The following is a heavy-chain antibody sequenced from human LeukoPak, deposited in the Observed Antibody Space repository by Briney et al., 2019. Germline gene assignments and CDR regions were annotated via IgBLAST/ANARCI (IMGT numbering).Heavy chain of an antibody. V-gene: IGHV3-23*01. CDR3: AKGQEYVWGSYRYTEGPYCDY. CDR2: ISSSGGNT. Sequence: GESLRLSCADSGFTFSNYGTSWVRQAPGKGLEWVSTISSSGGNTYYADSVEGRFTISRDNSKNTLYLQMNSLRAEDTAVYYCAKGQEYVWGSYRYTEGPYCDYWGQGTLVTVSS. D-gene: IGHD3-16*02. J-gene: IGHJ4*02. CDR1: GFTFSNYG.